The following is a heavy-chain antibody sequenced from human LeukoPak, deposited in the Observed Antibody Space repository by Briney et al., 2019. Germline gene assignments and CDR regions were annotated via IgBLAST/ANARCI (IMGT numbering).Heavy chain of an antibody. D-gene: IGHD6-19*01. CDR1: GGSFSGYY. Sequence: SETLSLTCAVSGGSFSGYYWSWIRQPPGKGLEWIGEINHSGSTNYNPSLKGRLTFSVDTSKNQFSLKLISMTAADTAVYYCARGGRWPVHFDYWGQGTLVTVSS. CDR2: INHSGST. CDR3: ARGGRWPVHFDY. V-gene: IGHV4-34*01. J-gene: IGHJ4*02.